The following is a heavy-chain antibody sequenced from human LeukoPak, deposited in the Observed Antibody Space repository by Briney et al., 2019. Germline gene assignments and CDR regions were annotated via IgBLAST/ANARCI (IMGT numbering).Heavy chain of an antibody. D-gene: IGHD3-9*01. Sequence: SVKVSCKVSGYTLTELSMHWVRQAPGQGLEWMGGIIPIFGTANYAQKFQGRVTITADESTSTAYMELSSLRSEDTAVYYCARDRLPHYDILTGYYGYYGMDVWGQGTTVTVSS. CDR3: ARDRLPHYDILTGYYGYYGMDV. CDR1: GYTLTELS. V-gene: IGHV1-69*13. J-gene: IGHJ6*02. CDR2: IIPIFGTA.